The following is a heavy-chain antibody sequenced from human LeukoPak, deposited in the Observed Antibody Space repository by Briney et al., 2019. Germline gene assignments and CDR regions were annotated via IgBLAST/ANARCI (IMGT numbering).Heavy chain of an antibody. Sequence: YGPTQVKPTQTLTLTCTFSGFSLSTSGVGVGWIRQPPGKALEWLALIYWDDDKRYSPSLKSRLTITKDTSKNQVVLTMTNMDPVDTATYYCAHRLGRTSVFDYWGQGTLVTVSS. D-gene: IGHD2-8*01. J-gene: IGHJ4*02. CDR1: GFSLSTSGVG. CDR3: AHRLGRTSVFDY. V-gene: IGHV2-5*02. CDR2: IYWDDDK.